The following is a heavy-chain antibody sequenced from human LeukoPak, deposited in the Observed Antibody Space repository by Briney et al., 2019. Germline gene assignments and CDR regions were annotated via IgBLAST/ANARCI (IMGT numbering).Heavy chain of an antibody. V-gene: IGHV3-9*01. CDR3: AQVRGKYSSHFFFDY. D-gene: IGHD6-19*01. CDR2: ISYNGGFI. J-gene: IGHJ4*02. Sequence: GRSLRLSCAGSGFTFDDYAMHWVRQAPRKGLEWLSIISYNGGFIDYADSVKGRFTISRDNAKNSLYLQLDSLRAEDTAIYYCAQVRGKYSSHFFFDYWGQGTLVTVSS. CDR1: GFTFDDYA.